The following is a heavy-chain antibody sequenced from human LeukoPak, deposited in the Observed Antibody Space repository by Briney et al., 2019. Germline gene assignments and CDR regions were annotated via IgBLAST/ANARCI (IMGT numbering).Heavy chain of an antibody. CDR1: GFTFGSYW. D-gene: IGHD3-22*01. J-gene: IGHJ3*02. V-gene: IGHV3-23*01. CDR3: ARAAYYDSSGYYLDAFDI. CDR2: ISGSGGST. Sequence: GGSLRLSCAASGFTFGSYWMSWVRQAPGKGLEWVSAISGSGGSTYYADSVKGRFTISRDNSKNTLYLQMNSLRAEDTAVYYCARAAYYDSSGYYLDAFDIWGQGTMVTVSS.